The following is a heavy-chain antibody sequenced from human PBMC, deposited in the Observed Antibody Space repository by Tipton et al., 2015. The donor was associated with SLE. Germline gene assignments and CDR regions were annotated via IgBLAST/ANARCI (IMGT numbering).Heavy chain of an antibody. CDR1: GYTFTSYS. CDR2: INIGTGNT. J-gene: IGHJ6*03. Sequence: QSGAEVKKPGASVKVSCKASGYTFTSYSIHWVRQDPGQRFEWMGWINIGTGNTKYSQKFQGRVTITRHTSATTAYLELSSLRSEDTAVYYCARDTNYDFWSGYDFYYYMDVWGTGTTVTVSS. V-gene: IGHV1-3*04. CDR3: ARDTNYDFWSGYDFYYYMDV. D-gene: IGHD3-3*01.